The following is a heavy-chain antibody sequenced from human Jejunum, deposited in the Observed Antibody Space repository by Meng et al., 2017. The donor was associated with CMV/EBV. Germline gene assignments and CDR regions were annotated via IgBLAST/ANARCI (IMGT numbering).Heavy chain of an antibody. D-gene: IGHD5-18*01. V-gene: IGHV3-66*01. CDR1: GFTVSNSY. Sequence: EGLLVESGGGLVQPGGSLRLSCAASGFTVSNSYMSWVRQAPGKGLEWVSVIYGGGSTYYADSVKGRFTISRDSSKNTLYLQMNSLRAEDTAVYYCAREGTTLVTYDYWGQGTLVTVSS. CDR3: AREGTTLVTYDY. CDR2: IYGGGST. J-gene: IGHJ4*02.